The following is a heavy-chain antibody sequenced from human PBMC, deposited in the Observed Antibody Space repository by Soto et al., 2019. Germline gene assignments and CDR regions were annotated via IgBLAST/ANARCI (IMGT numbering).Heavy chain of an antibody. Sequence: EVQLLESGGDLVQPGGSLRLSCAASGFTFSIYGMTWVRQAPGKGLEWVSYITGSGGGAYYADSVKGRFTISRDNSKSTLYLQMDSLRDDDRAIYYCARVIRVAGRRNYFDYWGQGTLVTVSS. CDR3: ARVIRVAGRRNYFDY. J-gene: IGHJ4*02. CDR1: GFTFSIYG. V-gene: IGHV3-23*01. D-gene: IGHD6-13*01. CDR2: ITGSGGGA.